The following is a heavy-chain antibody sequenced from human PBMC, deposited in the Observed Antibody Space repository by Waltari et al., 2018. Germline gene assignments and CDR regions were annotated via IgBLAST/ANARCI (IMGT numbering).Heavy chain of an antibody. V-gene: IGHV4-4*07. D-gene: IGHD3-10*01. CDR1: GGSISSYY. CDR3: ARDMWLWGSGSYYYYFDY. CDR2: IYTSGST. Sequence: QVQLQESGPGLVKPSETLSLTCTVSGGSISSYYWSWIRQPAGKGLEWIGRIYTSGSTNYNPSLKSRVTMSVDTSKNQFSLKLSSVTAADTAVYYCARDMWLWGSGSYYYYFDYWGQGTLVTVSS. J-gene: IGHJ4*02.